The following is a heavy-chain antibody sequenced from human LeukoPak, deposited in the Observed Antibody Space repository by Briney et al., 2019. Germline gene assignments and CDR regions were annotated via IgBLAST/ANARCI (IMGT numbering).Heavy chain of an antibody. CDR2: ISSSSSYI. D-gene: IGHD6-13*01. J-gene: IGHJ3*02. CDR1: GFTFSSYS. V-gene: IGHV3-21*01. CDR3: ARDSAGDAFDI. Sequence: GGSLRLSCGASGFTFSSYSMNWVRQAPGKGLEWVSSISSSSSYIYYADSVKGRFTISRDNAKNSLYLQMNSLRAEDTAVYYCARDSAGDAFDIWGQGTMVTVSS.